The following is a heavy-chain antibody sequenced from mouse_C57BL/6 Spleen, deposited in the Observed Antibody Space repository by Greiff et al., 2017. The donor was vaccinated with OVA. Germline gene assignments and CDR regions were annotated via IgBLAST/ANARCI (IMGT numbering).Heavy chain of an antibody. D-gene: IGHD4-1*01. V-gene: IGHV5-17*01. Sequence: EVKLVESGGGLVKPGGSLKLSCAASGFTFSDYGMHWVRQAPEKGLEWVAYISSGSSTIYYADTVKGRCTISRDNAKNTLFLQMTSLRSEDTAMFYYARRSWDYWDFDVWGTGTTVTVSS. J-gene: IGHJ1*03. CDR3: ARRSWDYWDFDV. CDR1: GFTFSDYG. CDR2: ISSGSSTI.